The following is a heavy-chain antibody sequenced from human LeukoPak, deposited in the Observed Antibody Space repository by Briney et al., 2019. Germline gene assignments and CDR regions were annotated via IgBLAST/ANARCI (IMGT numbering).Heavy chain of an antibody. CDR3: AKDYYYDSSGYALQGYFDY. D-gene: IGHD3-22*01. J-gene: IGHJ4*02. V-gene: IGHV3-33*06. Sequence: GGSLRLSCAASGFTFSSYGMHWVRQAPGKGLEWVAVIWYDGSNKYYADSAKGRFTISRDNSKNTLYLQMNSLRAEDTAVYYCAKDYYYDSSGYALQGYFDYWGQGTLVTVSS. CDR2: IWYDGSNK. CDR1: GFTFSSYG.